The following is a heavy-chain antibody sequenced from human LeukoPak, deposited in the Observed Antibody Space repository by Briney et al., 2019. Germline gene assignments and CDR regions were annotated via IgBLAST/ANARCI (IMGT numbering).Heavy chain of an antibody. D-gene: IGHD2-2*01. CDR2: IYYSGST. V-gene: IGHV4-59*01. CDR3: ARVRVPAAHYDY. CDR1: GGSISSFY. Sequence: SETLFLTCTVSGGSISSFYWSWIRQPPGKGLEWIGYIYYSGSTNYNPSLKSRVTISVDTSKNQFSLKLSSVTAADTAVYYCARVRVPAAHYDYWGQGTLVTVSS. J-gene: IGHJ4*02.